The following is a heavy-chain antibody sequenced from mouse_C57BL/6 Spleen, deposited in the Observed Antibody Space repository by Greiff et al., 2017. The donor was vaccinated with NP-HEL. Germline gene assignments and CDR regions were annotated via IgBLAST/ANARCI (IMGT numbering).Heavy chain of an antibody. CDR1: GYTFTGYW. V-gene: IGHV1-9*01. CDR2: ILPGSGST. Sequence: QVQLKQSGAELMKPGASVKLSCKATGYTFTGYWIEWVKQRPGHGLEWIGEILPGSGSTNYNEKFKGKATFTADTSSNTAYMQLSSLTTEDSATEYCAACPYYYGSSSYFDDWGQGTTLTASS. J-gene: IGHJ2*01. CDR3: AACPYYYGSSSYFDD. D-gene: IGHD1-1*01.